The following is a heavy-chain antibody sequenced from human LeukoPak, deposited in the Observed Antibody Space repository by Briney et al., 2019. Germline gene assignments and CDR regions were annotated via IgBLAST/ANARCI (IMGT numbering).Heavy chain of an antibody. D-gene: IGHD3-10*01. CDR3: ARHYSGSGTYFCFNY. CDR1: GYNFANYW. V-gene: IGHV5-51*01. Sequence: GESLKISCKGSGYNFANYWIGWVGQMPGRGLEWFGIIFPGDSDIRYNPSFQGQVTISADKSISTAYLQWSSLKASDTAMYYCARHYSGSGTYFCFNYWGQGTLVTVSS. CDR2: IFPGDSDI. J-gene: IGHJ4*02.